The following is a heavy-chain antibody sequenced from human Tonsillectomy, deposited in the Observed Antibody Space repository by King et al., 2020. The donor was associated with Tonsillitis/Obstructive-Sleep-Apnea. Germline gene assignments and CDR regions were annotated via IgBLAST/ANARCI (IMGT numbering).Heavy chain of an antibody. Sequence: EQMVQSGGGLVKPGGSLRLSCAASGFTFSNAWMNWVRQAPGKGLEWVGRIKSKTVGGATDYAAPVKGRFTISRDDLKNTLSLQMNSLKTEDTAVYYCTTDGPWGYGDPQWDYWGQGTLVTVSS. CDR3: TTDGPWGYGDPQWDY. V-gene: IGHV3-15*07. CDR2: IKSKTVGGAT. CDR1: GFTFSNAW. D-gene: IGHD4-17*01. J-gene: IGHJ4*02.